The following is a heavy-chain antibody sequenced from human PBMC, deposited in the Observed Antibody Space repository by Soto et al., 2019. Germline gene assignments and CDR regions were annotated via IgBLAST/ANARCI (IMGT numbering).Heavy chain of an antibody. D-gene: IGHD5-18*01. V-gene: IGHV4-59*01. J-gene: IGHJ6*02. CDR2: IYYSGST. CDR1: GGSISSYY. Sequence: LSLTCTVSGGSISSYYWSWIRQPPGKGLEWIGYIYYSGSTNYNPSLKSRVTISVDTSKNQFSLKLSSVTAADTAVYYCARDGGRDSYGFYYYYYGMDVWGQGTTVTVSS. CDR3: ARDGGRDSYGFYYYYYGMDV.